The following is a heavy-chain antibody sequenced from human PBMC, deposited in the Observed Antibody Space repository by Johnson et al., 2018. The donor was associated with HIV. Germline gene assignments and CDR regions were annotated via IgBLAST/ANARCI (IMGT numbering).Heavy chain of an antibody. CDR3: AKSPGKDNGGNSGGIDF. Sequence: VQLVESGGGVVQPGRSLRLSCAASGFTFSSYAMHWVRQAPGKGLEWVAVISYDGSYKYYTESVKGRFSISRDNSKNTLYLQMNSLRAEDTATYYCAKSPGKDNGGNSGGIDFWGQGTRVTVSS. CDR1: GFTFSSYA. V-gene: IGHV3-30-3*02. CDR2: ISYDGSYK. D-gene: IGHD4-23*01. J-gene: IGHJ3*01.